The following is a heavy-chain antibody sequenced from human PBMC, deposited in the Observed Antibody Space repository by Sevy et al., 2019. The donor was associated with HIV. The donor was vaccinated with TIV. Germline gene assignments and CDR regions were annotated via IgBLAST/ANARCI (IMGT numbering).Heavy chain of an antibody. CDR2: IKSKTDGGTT. V-gene: IGHV3-15*01. Sequence: GGSLRLSCAASGFTFSNAWMSWVRQAPGKGLEWVGRIKSKTDGGTTDYAAPVKGRFTTSRDDSKNTLKLEMNSLKTEDTAVYDGTTDTNGACRYLEWLSANCFDPWGQGTLVTVSS. CDR3: TTDTNGACRYLEWLSANCFDP. D-gene: IGHD3-3*01. J-gene: IGHJ5*02. CDR1: GFTFSNAW.